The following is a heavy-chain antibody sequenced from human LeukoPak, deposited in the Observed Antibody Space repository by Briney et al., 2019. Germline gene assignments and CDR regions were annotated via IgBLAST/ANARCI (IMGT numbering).Heavy chain of an antibody. V-gene: IGHV4-38-2*02. Sequence: SETLSLTRTVSGYSISSGFYWGWIRQPPGKGLEWIGSIYHTGSTYSNPSLKSRVTISVDTSKNQFSLKLSSVTAADTAVYYCARDSHAWYGQYYFDFWGQGALVTVSS. J-gene: IGHJ4*02. CDR2: IYHTGST. CDR3: ARDSHAWYGQYYFDF. CDR1: GYSISSGFY. D-gene: IGHD6-13*01.